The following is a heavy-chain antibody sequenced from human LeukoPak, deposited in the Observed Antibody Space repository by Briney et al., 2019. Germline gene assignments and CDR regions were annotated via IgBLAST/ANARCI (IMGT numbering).Heavy chain of an antibody. J-gene: IGHJ3*02. CDR1: GFTFSSYA. D-gene: IGHD6-6*01. V-gene: IGHV3-23*01. CDR2: ISGSGGST. Sequence: GGSLRLSCAASGFTFSSYAMSWVRQAPGKGLEWVSAISGSGGSTYYADSVKGRFTISRDNSKNTLYLQMNSLRAEDTAVYYCAKDQEYSSSLNLGDAFDIWGQGTMVTVSS. CDR3: AKDQEYSSSLNLGDAFDI.